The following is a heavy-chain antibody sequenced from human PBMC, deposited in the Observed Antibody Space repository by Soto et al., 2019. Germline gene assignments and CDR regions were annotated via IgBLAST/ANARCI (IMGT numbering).Heavy chain of an antibody. CDR2: IIPILGIS. CDR1: GGTFSSYT. V-gene: IGHV1-69*02. Sequence: QVQLVQSGAEVKKPGSSVKVSCKASGGTFSSYTISWVRQAPGQGLEWMGRIIPILGISNYAQKFQGRVTITADKSTSTAYMELSRLRSEETAVYYSARARRDGYNCFDYWGQGTLVTVSS. J-gene: IGHJ4*02. CDR3: ARARRDGYNCFDY. D-gene: IGHD5-12*01.